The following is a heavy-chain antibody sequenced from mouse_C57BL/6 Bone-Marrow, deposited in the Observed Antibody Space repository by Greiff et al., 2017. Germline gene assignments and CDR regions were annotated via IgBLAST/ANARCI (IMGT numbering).Heavy chain of an antibody. J-gene: IGHJ2*01. D-gene: IGHD4-1*01. Sequence: EVQLQQSGPELVKPGASVKISCKASGYSFTGYYMNWVKQSPEKSLEWIGEINPSTGGTTYNQKFKAKATLTVDKSSSTAYMQLKSLTSEDSAVYYCARTGHFDYWGQDTTLTVSS. CDR2: INPSTGGT. CDR3: ARTGHFDY. CDR1: GYSFTGYY. V-gene: IGHV1-42*01.